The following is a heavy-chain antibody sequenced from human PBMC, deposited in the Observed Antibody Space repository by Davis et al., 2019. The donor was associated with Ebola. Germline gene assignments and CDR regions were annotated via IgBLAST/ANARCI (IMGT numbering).Heavy chain of an antibody. D-gene: IGHD3-16*01. J-gene: IGHJ6*02. CDR1: GGSISTYY. CDR3: ARRFGGYLYYGMDV. Sequence: PGGSLRLSCTVPGGSISTYYWSWIRQPPGKGLDWIGYISYSGSTTYNPSLKSRVTISVDTSKNQFSLKLSSVTAADTAVYYCARRFGGYLYYGMDVWGQGTTVTVSS. V-gene: IGHV4-59*01. CDR2: ISYSGST.